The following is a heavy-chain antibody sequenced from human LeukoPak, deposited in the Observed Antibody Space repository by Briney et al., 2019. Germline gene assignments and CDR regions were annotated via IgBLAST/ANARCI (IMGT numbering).Heavy chain of an antibody. D-gene: IGHD6-19*01. CDR2: INPNSGGT. J-gene: IGHJ5*02. V-gene: IGHV1-2*02. CDR3: ARSSGALYNWFDP. CDR1: GYTFTGYY. Sequence: ASVKVSCKASGYTFTGYYMRWVRQAPGQGLEWMGWINPNSGGTNYAQKFQGRVTMTRDTSISTAYMELSRLRSDDTAVYYCARSSGALYNWFDPWGQGTLVTVSS.